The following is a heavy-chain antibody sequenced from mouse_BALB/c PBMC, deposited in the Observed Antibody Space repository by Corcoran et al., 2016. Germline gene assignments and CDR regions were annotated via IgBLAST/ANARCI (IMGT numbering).Heavy chain of an antibody. Sequence: QLQESGPGLVKPLETLSLTCTVSGGSISSSSYYWGWIRQPPGKGLEWIGSIYYSGSTYYNPSLKSRVTISVDTSKNQFSLKLSSVTAADTAVYYCASWVGLSFDPWGQGTLGTVSS. CDR1: GGSISSSSYY. CDR3: ASWVGLSFDP. D-gene: IGHD1-1*01. CDR2: IYYSGST. J-gene: IGHJ4*01. V-gene: IGHV3-5*02.